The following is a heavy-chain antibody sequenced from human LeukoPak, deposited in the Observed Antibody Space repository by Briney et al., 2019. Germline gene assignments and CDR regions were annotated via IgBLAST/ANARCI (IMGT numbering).Heavy chain of an antibody. Sequence: PSETLSLTCAVYGGSFSGYYWSWIRQPPGKGLEWIGEINHSGSTNYNPSLKSRVTISVDTSKNQFSLKLSSVTAADTAVYYCASPVFFYYYGMDVWGQGTTVTASS. CDR1: GGSFSGYY. CDR3: ASPVFFYYYGMDV. V-gene: IGHV4-34*01. CDR2: INHSGST. D-gene: IGHD1-14*01. J-gene: IGHJ6*02.